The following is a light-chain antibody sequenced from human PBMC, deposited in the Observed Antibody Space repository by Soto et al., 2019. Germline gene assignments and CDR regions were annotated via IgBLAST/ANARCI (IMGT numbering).Light chain of an antibody. CDR3: HQYYTWPPRFT. J-gene: IGKJ3*01. CDR2: NAS. V-gene: IGKV3-15*01. CDR1: QSVTTK. Sequence: EIVMTQSPAILSLSPGETATLSCRASQSVTTKLAWYQQRPGQTPRLLIYNASTRATAVPDMFSGGGSVTEFSLTISSMQSDDFAVYYCHQYYTWPPRFTFGPGTRVDF.